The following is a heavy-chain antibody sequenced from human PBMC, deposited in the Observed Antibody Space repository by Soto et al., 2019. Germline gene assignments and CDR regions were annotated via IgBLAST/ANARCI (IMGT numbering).Heavy chain of an antibody. V-gene: IGHV4-34*01. Sequence: SETLSLTCAVYGGSFSGYYWSWIRQPPGKGLEWIGEINHSGSTNYNPSLKSRVTISVDTSKNQFSLKLSSVTAADTAVYYCARLPRTGIAAARYYYYYYMDVWGKGTTVTVSS. J-gene: IGHJ6*03. CDR2: INHSGST. CDR3: ARLPRTGIAAARYYYYYYMDV. CDR1: GGSFSGYY. D-gene: IGHD6-13*01.